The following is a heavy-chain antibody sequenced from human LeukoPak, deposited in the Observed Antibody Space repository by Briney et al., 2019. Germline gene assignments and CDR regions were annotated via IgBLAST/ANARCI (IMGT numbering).Heavy chain of an antibody. CDR1: GGSISSSSYY. CDR3: ASQRLTTADY. Sequence: SETLSLTCTVSGGSISSSSYYWGWIRQAPGKGLEWIGSIYYSGSTYYNPSLKSRVTISVDTSKNQFSLKLSSVTAADTAVYCCASQRLTTADYWGQGTLVTVSS. CDR2: IYYSGST. J-gene: IGHJ4*02. D-gene: IGHD4-11*01. V-gene: IGHV4-39*01.